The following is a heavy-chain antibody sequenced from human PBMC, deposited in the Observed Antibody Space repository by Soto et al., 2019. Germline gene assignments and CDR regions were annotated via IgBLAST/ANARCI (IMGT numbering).Heavy chain of an antibody. J-gene: IGHJ4*02. CDR2: ITYSGNT. V-gene: IGHV4-31*03. Sequence: SDTLSLTCPVSGGSVSSVGYYWSWIRQHPGKGLEWIGYITYSGNTYYNPSLERRVTISADPSKNQFSLKLSYVTAADTAVFFCVRGGSWTDGGCSVFGCWGQGTLTTVSS. CDR1: GGSVSSVGYY. CDR3: VRGGSWTDGGCSVFGC. D-gene: IGHD2-8*01.